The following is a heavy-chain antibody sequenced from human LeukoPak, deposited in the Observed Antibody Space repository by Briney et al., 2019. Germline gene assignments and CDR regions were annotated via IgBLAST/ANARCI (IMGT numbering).Heavy chain of an antibody. CDR1: GYSFSGYW. CDR3: ARSSTYSSGWSGIDS. CDR2: IYPGDSDT. Sequence: GESLQISCKASGYSFSGYWIGWVRQMPGKGLEWMGIIYPGDSDTRYSPSFQGQVTISADKSITTAYLQWTSLKASDTAMYYCARSSTYSSGWSGIDSWGQGTLSPSPQ. J-gene: IGHJ5*01. V-gene: IGHV5-51*01. D-gene: IGHD6-19*01.